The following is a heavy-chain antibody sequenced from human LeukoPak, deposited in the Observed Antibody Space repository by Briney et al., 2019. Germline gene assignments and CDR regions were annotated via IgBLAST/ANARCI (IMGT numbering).Heavy chain of an antibody. Sequence: PGGSLRLSCAASGFTFSSYEMNWVRQAPGKGLEWVSYISSSGSTIYYADSVKGRFTISRDNAKNSLYLQMNSLRAEDTAVYYCAREGARELPDYGMDVWGQGTTVTVSS. CDR3: AREGARELPDYGMDV. V-gene: IGHV3-48*03. CDR1: GFTFSSYE. CDR2: ISSSGSTI. J-gene: IGHJ6*02. D-gene: IGHD1-26*01.